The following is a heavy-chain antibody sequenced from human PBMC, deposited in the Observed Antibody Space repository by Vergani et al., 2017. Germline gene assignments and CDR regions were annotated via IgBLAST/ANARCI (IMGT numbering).Heavy chain of an antibody. Sequence: EVQLLESGGGLVQPGGSLRLSCAASGFPFSNYAMTWVRQAPGKGLEWVSTIRGNGGSTYYADSVKGRFTISRDNSKNTLYLQMNSLRAEDTAVYYCANRRDGHNPYYHNGMDVGGQGTTVTVSS. J-gene: IGHJ6*02. CDR2: IRGNGGST. CDR1: GFPFSNYA. D-gene: IGHD5-24*01. V-gene: IGHV3-23*01. CDR3: ANRRDGHNPYYHNGMDV.